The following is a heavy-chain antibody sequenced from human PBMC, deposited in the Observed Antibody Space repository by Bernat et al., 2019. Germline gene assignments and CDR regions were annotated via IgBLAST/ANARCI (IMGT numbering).Heavy chain of an antibody. Sequence: QVQLVESGGGMVQPGRSLRLSCAASGFTFSSYGMHWVRQAPGKGLEWVAVISYDGSNKYYADSVKGRFTISRDNSKNTLYLQMNSLRAEDTAVYYCAKGMLGATGMDYWGQGTLVTVSS. CDR2: ISYDGSNK. CDR3: AKGMLGATGMDY. V-gene: IGHV3-30*18. J-gene: IGHJ4*02. CDR1: GFTFSSYG. D-gene: IGHD1-26*01.